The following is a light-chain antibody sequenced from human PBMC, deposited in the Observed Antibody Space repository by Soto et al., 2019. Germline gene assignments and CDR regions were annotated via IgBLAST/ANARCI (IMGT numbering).Light chain of an antibody. V-gene: IGKV1-39*01. CDR2: AAS. CDR1: QSISSY. CDR3: QQYNGYSWT. J-gene: IGKJ1*01. Sequence: DIQMTQSPSSLSASVGDRVTITCRASQSISSYLNWYQQKPGEAPKLLIYAASSLQSGVPSRFSGSGSGTDFTLTISSLQPDDFATYYCQQYNGYSWTFGQGTKVDIK.